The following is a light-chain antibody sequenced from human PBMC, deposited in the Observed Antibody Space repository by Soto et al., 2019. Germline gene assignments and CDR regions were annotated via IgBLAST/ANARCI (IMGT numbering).Light chain of an antibody. V-gene: IGKV3-11*01. CDR2: DAS. CDR1: QSVSSY. CDR3: QQRSNWPRT. J-gene: IGKJ2*01. Sequence: EIVLTQSPATLSLSPGERATLSCRASQSVSSYLAWYQQKPGQAPRLLIYDASNSATGIPARCSGSGSGTDFTRTISSLEPEDFAVDYCQQRSNWPRTFGQGTKLEIK.